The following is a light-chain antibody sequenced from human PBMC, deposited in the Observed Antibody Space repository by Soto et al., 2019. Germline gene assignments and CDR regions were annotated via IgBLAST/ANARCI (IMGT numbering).Light chain of an antibody. Sequence: DIQITQSPSSLSASVGDRITITCRASQDISNSLAWYQQIPGKVPKLLIYAASTLQSGVPSRFSGSAYGTDFTLTISSLQPEDVATYYCQKYNRAPLTFGGGTKVEIK. CDR3: QKYNRAPLT. V-gene: IGKV1-27*01. CDR1: QDISNS. J-gene: IGKJ4*01. CDR2: AAS.